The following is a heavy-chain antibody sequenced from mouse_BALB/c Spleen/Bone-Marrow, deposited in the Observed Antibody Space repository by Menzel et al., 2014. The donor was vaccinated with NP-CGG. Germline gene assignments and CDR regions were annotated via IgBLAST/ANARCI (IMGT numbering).Heavy chain of an antibody. CDR2: INPSNGGT. Sequence: VQLQQSGAELVKPGASVKLSCKASGYSFTRYYMYWVKQRPGQGLEWIGEINPSNGGTNFNEKFKSKATLTVDKSSSKAYMQFSSLTSEDSAVYYCTRSNYGYWYFDVWGAGTTVTVSS. D-gene: IGHD1-1*01. V-gene: IGHV1S81*02. CDR3: TRSNYGYWYFDV. CDR1: GYSFTRYY. J-gene: IGHJ1*01.